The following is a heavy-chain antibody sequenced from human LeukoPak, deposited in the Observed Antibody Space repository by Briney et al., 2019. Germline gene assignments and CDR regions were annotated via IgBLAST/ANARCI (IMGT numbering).Heavy chain of an antibody. Sequence: GGSLRLSCAASGFTFSDYYMSWIRQAPGKGLEWVSYISSSGSTIYYADSVKGRFTISRDNAKNSLYLQMNSLRAEDTAVYYCARDLGYSSGWYLSYVPGMDVWGQGTTVTVSS. D-gene: IGHD6-19*01. CDR2: ISSSGSTI. V-gene: IGHV3-11*04. CDR1: GFTFSDYY. J-gene: IGHJ6*02. CDR3: ARDLGYSSGWYLSYVPGMDV.